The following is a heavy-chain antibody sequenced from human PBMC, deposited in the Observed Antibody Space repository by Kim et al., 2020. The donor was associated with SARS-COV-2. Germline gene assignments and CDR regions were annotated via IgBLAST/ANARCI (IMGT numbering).Heavy chain of an antibody. D-gene: IGHD3-10*01. J-gene: IGHJ6*02. Sequence: SVKVSCKASGGTFSSYAISWVRQAPGQGLEWMGGIIPIFGTANYAQKFQGRVTITADESTSTAYMELSSLRSEDTAVYYCARPPSGDGSGSYKGYYYGMDVWGQGTTVTVSS. CDR3: ARPPSGDGSGSYKGYYYGMDV. CDR1: GGTFSSYA. CDR2: IIPIFGTA. V-gene: IGHV1-69*13.